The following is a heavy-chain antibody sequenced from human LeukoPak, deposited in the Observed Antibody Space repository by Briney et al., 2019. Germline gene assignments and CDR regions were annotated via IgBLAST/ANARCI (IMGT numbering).Heavy chain of an antibody. V-gene: IGHV3-21*01. D-gene: IGHD2-2*02. Sequence: PGGSLRLSCAASGFTFNTYAMTWVRQAPGKGLEWVSSISSSSSYIYYADSVKGRFTISRDNAKNSLYLQMNSLRAEDTAVYYCARDLYCSSTSCYMGFFDYWGQGTLVTVSS. CDR2: ISSSSSYI. CDR3: ARDLYCSSTSCYMGFFDY. CDR1: GFTFNTYA. J-gene: IGHJ4*02.